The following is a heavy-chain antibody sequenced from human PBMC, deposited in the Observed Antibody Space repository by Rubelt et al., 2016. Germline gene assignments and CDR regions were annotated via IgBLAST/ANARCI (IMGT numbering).Heavy chain of an antibody. CDR3: ARDSSSSKPGEFDY. CDR2: INPNSGGT. D-gene: IGHD6-6*01. V-gene: IGHV1-2*04. J-gene: IGHJ4*02. Sequence: IHWVRQAPGQGLEWMGWINPNSGGTNYAQKFQGWVTMTRDTSISTAYMELSRLRSDDTAVYYCARDSSSSKPGEFDYWGQGTLVTVSS.